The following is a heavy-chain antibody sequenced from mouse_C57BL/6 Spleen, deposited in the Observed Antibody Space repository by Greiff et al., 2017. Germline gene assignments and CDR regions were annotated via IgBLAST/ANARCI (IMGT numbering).Heavy chain of an antibody. Sequence: EVKLVESGGGLVQPGGSLSLSCAASGFTFTDYYMSWVRQPPGKALEWLGFIRNKANGYTTEYSASVKGRFTISRDNSQSILYLQMNALRAEDSATYYCARYYYGSSPHWYFDAWGTGTTVTVSS. CDR1: GFTFTDYY. CDR2: IRNKANGYTT. D-gene: IGHD1-1*01. J-gene: IGHJ1*03. V-gene: IGHV7-3*01. CDR3: ARYYYGSSPHWYFDA.